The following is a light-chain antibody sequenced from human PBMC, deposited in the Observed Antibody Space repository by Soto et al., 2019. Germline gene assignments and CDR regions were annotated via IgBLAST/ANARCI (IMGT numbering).Light chain of an antibody. J-gene: IGLJ1*01. CDR3: ISYTSSSKV. CDR1: SSDVGGYNY. CDR2: EVS. Sequence: QSAPTQPASVSGSPGQSITISCTGTSSDVGGYNYVSWYQQHPGKAPKLMIYEVSNRPSGVSNRFSGSKSGNTASLTISGLQAEDEADYYCISYTSSSKVFGTGTKLTVL. V-gene: IGLV2-14*01.